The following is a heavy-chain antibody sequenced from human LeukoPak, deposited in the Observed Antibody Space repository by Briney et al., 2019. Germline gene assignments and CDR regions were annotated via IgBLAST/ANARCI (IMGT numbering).Heavy chain of an antibody. J-gene: IGHJ6*02. CDR1: GYTFTGYY. CDR2: INPNSGGT. D-gene: IGHD2-2*01. V-gene: IGHV1-2*02. CDR3: ARDRSEVVPAAMSLYYYYYGMDV. Sequence: GASVKVSCKASGYTFTGYYMHWVRQAPGQGLEWMGWINPNSGGTNYAQKFQGRVTMTRDTSISTAYMELSRLRSDDTAVYYCARDRSEVVPAAMSLYYYYYGMDVWGQGTTVPVSS.